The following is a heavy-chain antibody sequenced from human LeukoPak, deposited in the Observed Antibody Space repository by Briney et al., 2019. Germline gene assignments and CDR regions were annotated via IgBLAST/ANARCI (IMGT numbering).Heavy chain of an antibody. CDR2: ISYDGSNK. CDR3: AREPHAGWVVVLAAFDY. Sequence: GGSLRLSCAASGFTFSSYGMHWVRQAPGKGLEWVAVISYDGSNKYYADSVKGRFTISRDNSKNTLYLQMNSLRAEDTAVYYCAREPHAGWVVVLAAFDYWGQGTLVTVSS. V-gene: IGHV3-30*19. J-gene: IGHJ4*02. D-gene: IGHD2-2*01. CDR1: GFTFSSYG.